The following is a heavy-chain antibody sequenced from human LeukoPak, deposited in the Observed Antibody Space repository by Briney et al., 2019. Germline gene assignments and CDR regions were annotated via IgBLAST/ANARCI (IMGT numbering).Heavy chain of an antibody. CDR2: IRNRASGGTT. CDR3: TRDRIMTDF. CDR1: GFTFGDYS. Sequence: GGSLRLSCTASGFTFGDYSMTWFRQAPGKGLEWVSFIRNRASGGTTEHAASVRGRFTTSRDDSKSIAYLQMNSLKTEDTALYYCTRDRIMTDFWGQGTLVTVSS. J-gene: IGHJ4*02. V-gene: IGHV3-49*03. D-gene: IGHD2-15*01.